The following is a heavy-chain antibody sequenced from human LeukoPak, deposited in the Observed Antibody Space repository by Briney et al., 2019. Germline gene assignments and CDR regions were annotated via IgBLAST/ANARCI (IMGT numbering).Heavy chain of an antibody. CDR1: GFTFSWYW. D-gene: IGHD3-22*01. Sequence: GGSLRLFCAASGFTFSWYWVSWVRQAPGKGLEWVANIKQDGSEKYYVDSVRGRFTISRDNAKNLLYLQMNSLRAEDTAVYYCARDWSHYYGSSGYFDYWGQGTLVTVSS. CDR3: ARDWSHYYGSSGYFDY. CDR2: IKQDGSEK. V-gene: IGHV3-7*01. J-gene: IGHJ4*02.